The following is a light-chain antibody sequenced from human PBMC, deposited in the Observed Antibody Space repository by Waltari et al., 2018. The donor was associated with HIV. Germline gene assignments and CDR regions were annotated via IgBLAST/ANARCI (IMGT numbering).Light chain of an antibody. J-gene: IGLJ3*02. Sequence: SYELTQPSSMSVSPGQTARITCSGDVLAKNYARWFQQKPGQAPVQLLYKDNERPSGIPERFAGSSSGTTVTLTISGAQVDDEADYYCYSAADNMGVFGGGTKLTVL. CDR1: VLAKNY. CDR3: YSAADNMGV. V-gene: IGLV3-27*01. CDR2: KDN.